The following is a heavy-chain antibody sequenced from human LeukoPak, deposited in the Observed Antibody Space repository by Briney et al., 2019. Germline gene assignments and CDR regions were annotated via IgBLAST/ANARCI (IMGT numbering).Heavy chain of an antibody. Sequence: EAGGSLRLSCAASRFTFSSYGMHWVRQTPGKGLEWVAFIRHDGSYQQYADSVKGRFTVSRDNSKDTVYLQMNSLRTEDTAVYYCAKNRDSRDYPRDFDYWGQGTLVTVSS. CDR2: IRHDGSYQ. CDR3: AKNRDSRDYPRDFDY. D-gene: IGHD6-13*01. J-gene: IGHJ4*02. V-gene: IGHV3-30*02. CDR1: RFTFSSYG.